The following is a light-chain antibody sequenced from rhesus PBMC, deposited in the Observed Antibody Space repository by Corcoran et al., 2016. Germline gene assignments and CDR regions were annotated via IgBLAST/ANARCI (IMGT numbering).Light chain of an antibody. CDR3: QHYYSTPLT. CDR2: EAS. J-gene: IGKJ1*01. CDR1: KGITND. Sequence: DIQMTQSPSSLSASVGDRVTITCRASKGITNDLAWYQQKPGENPKLLIYEASSLQMWIPSRFSGSGSGTDFTLTISSLQSEDFATYYCQHYYSTPLTFGQGTKVEIK. V-gene: IGKV1-25*01.